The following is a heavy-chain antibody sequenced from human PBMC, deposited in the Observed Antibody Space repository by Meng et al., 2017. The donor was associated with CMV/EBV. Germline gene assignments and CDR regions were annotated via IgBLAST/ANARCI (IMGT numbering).Heavy chain of an antibody. J-gene: IGHJ6*02. D-gene: IGHD5-18*01. V-gene: IGHV1-69*05. CDR3: ARQDTARDTTNYYYYYGMEV. Sequence: SVKVSCKASGGTFSSYAISWVRQAPGQGLEWMGGIIPIFGTANYAQKFQGRVTITTDESTSTAYMELSSLRSEDTAVYYCARQDTARDTTNYYYYYGMEVWGQGTTVTVSS. CDR1: GGTFSSYA. CDR2: IIPIFGTA.